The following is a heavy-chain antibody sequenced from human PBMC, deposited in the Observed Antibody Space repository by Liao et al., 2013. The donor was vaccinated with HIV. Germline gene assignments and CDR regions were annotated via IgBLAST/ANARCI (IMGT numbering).Heavy chain of an antibody. CDR3: ARVGPGIGNWFDP. D-gene: IGHD3-10*01. Sequence: QVQLQESGPGLVKPSQTLSLTCTVSGGSISSGSYYWSWIRQPAGKGLEWIGRIYTSGSTNYNPSLKSRVTISVDTSKNQFSLKLSSVTAADTAVYYCARVGPGIGNWFDPWGQGTLVTVSS. J-gene: IGHJ5*02. CDR2: IYTSGST. V-gene: IGHV4-61*02. CDR1: GGSISSGSYY.